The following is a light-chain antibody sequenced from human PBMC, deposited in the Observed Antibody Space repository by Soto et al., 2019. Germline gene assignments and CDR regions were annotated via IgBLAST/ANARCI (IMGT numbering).Light chain of an antibody. CDR3: ETWDSSLSAGV. Sequence: QPVLTQPPSVSAAPGQKVTISCSGSSSNIGNNYVSWYQQLPGTAPKLLIYENNKRPSGIPDRFSGSKSGTSATLGITGLQTGDEADYYCETWDSSLSAGVFGGGTKLTVL. V-gene: IGLV1-51*02. J-gene: IGLJ3*02. CDR1: SSNIGNNY. CDR2: ENN.